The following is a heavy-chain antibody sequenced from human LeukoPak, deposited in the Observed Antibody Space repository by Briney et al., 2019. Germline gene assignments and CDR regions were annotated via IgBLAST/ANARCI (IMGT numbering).Heavy chain of an antibody. Sequence: ASVKVSCKASGGTFSSYAISWVRQAPGQGLEWMGGIIPIFGTANYAQKFQGRVTITADESTSTAYMELSSLRSEDTAVYYCARAHLPYCSSTSCGAFDIWGQGTMVTVSS. CDR1: GGTFSSYA. J-gene: IGHJ3*02. CDR2: IIPIFGTA. CDR3: ARAHLPYCSSTSCGAFDI. D-gene: IGHD2-2*01. V-gene: IGHV1-69*13.